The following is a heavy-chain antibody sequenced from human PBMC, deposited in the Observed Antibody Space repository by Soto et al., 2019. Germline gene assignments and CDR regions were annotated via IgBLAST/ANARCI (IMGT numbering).Heavy chain of an antibody. D-gene: IGHD6-19*01. CDR2: IIPILGIA. V-gene: IGHV1-69*02. CDR3: ARGPYFIAVAGNFDY. CDR1: GGTFSSYT. Sequence: QVQLVQSGAEVKKPGSSVKVSCKASGGTFSSYTMSWVRQAPGQGLEWMGRIIPILGIANYAQKFQGRVTITADKSTSTAYMELSSLRSEDTAVYYCARGPYFIAVAGNFDYWGQGTLVTVSS. J-gene: IGHJ4*02.